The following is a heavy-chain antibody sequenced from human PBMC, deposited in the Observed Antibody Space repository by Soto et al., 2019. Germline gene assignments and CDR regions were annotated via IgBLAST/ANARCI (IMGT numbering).Heavy chain of an antibody. CDR2: ISDKGGST. CDR1: GFSFSNYA. Sequence: GVLRLSCAASGFSFSNYAVSWVRQTPGRGLEWVASISDKGGSTKYADSVNGRFTISRDNSRNTLFLHMDSLRAEDTAVYYCARLPYSYVSLYFFDFWGQGNQVTVSS. D-gene: IGHD5-18*01. J-gene: IGHJ4*02. V-gene: IGHV3-23*01. CDR3: ARLPYSYVSLYFFDF.